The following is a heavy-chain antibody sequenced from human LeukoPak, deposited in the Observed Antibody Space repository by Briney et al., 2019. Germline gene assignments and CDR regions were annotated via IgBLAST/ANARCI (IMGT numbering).Heavy chain of an antibody. CDR3: ARGERRVVVFSY. D-gene: IGHD3-22*01. V-gene: IGHV1-69*04. CDR2: IIPILGIA. CDR1: GGTFSSYA. J-gene: IGHJ4*02. Sequence: GSSVKVSCKASGGTFSSYAISWVRQAPGQGLEWMGRIIPILGIANYAQKFQGRVTITADKSTSTAYMELSSLRSEDTAVYYCARGERRVVVFSYWGQGTLVTVSS.